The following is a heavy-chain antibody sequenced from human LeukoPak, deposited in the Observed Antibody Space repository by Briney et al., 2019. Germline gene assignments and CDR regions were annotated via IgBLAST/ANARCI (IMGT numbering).Heavy chain of an antibody. CDR2: IRQDGGET. CDR3: VRGGFFRYSGTSGDY. Sequence: GGSLRLSCAASGFTFSGYWMSWVRQAPGKGLEWGANIRQDGGETYYVDSVKGRFTISRANTQNSLYLQMTSLRVEDMAIYYCVRGGFFRYSGTSGDYWGQGTLVTVSS. V-gene: IGHV3-7*01. CDR1: GFTFSGYW. D-gene: IGHD1-26*01. J-gene: IGHJ4*02.